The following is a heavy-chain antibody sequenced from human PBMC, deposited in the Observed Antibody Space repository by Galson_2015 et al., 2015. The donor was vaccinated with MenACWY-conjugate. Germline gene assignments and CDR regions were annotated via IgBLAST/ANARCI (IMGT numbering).Heavy chain of an antibody. CDR2: LIPIFDIT. D-gene: IGHD2-8*01. J-gene: IGHJ4*02. V-gene: IGHV1-69*04. Sequence: SVKVSCKASGGTFSSYTIGWVRQAPGQGLGWMGSLIPIFDITNYAQQFQGRVTFTADKSTGTAFMELRSLRSGDTVIYYCARESVNRDGVRDCWGQGPRVAIS. CDR1: GGTFSSYT. CDR3: ARESVNRDGVRDC.